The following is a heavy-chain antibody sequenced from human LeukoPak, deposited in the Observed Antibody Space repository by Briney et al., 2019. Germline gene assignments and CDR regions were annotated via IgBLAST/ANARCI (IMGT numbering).Heavy chain of an antibody. CDR2: ISAYNANT. Sequence: ASVKVSCKASGYTFTSYGFSWVRQAPGQGLEWMGWISAYNANTNYARKLQGRVTMTTDTSTSTAYMELRSLRSDDTAVYYCARDPRGKWELLGDWGKGTLVTVSS. CDR1: GYTFTSYG. D-gene: IGHD1-26*01. CDR3: ARDPRGKWELLGD. J-gene: IGHJ4*02. V-gene: IGHV1-18*01.